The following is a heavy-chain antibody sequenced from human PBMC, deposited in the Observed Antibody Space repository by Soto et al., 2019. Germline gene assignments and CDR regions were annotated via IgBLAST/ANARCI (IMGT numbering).Heavy chain of an antibody. D-gene: IGHD5-12*01. CDR2: VAQSGFT. V-gene: IGHV4-4*02. CDR1: NGSMTSSLW. J-gene: IGHJ4*02. Sequence: QLQLQESGPGLVKPSGTLSLTCTVSNGSMTSSLWWSWVRQSPGKGLEWIGEVAQSGFTSYNPSLKSRLTISQDRSNHQFSLRLTSVTAAETAVYYCARNRYGGYDFDSWGQGTLVTVSS. CDR3: ARNRYGGYDFDS.